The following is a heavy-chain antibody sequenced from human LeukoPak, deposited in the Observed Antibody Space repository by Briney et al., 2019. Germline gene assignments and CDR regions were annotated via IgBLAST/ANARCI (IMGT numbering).Heavy chain of an antibody. Sequence: SGGSLRLSCAASGFTFRNYWMSWVRQAPGKGLEWVANIKEDGSEKYYVDSVKGRFSISRENAQNSLYLQMNSLRAEDTAVYYCARYIVATNDALDIWGQGTMVTVSS. CDR1: GFTFRNYW. CDR2: IKEDGSEK. D-gene: IGHD5-12*01. V-gene: IGHV3-7*01. J-gene: IGHJ3*02. CDR3: ARYIVATNDALDI.